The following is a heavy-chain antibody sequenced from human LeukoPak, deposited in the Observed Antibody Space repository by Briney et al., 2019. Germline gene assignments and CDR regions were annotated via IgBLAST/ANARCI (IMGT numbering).Heavy chain of an antibody. CDR2: ISSNSGTI. CDR1: GFVFGSYT. CDR3: ARGIAADGRGF. D-gene: IGHD6-13*01. V-gene: IGHV3-48*01. Sequence: PGGSLRLSCAASGFVFGSYTMNWVRQAPGKGLEWISYISSNSGTIYYANSVKGRFTISRDNAKNSLYLQMNSLRVEDTAVYYCARGIAADGRGFWGQGTLVTVSS. J-gene: IGHJ4*02.